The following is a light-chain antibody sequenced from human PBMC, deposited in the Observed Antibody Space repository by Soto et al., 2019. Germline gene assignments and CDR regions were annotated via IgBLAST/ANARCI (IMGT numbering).Light chain of an antibody. CDR2: KAS. CDR1: QSISSW. Sequence: DVQMTQSPSTMSASVGDRGTSTCLASQSISSWLAWYQQKPGKAPKLLIYKASSLESGVPSRFSGSGSGTEFTLTISSLQPDDFATYYCQQYNSYSITFGQGTRLEI. CDR3: QQYNSYSIT. V-gene: IGKV1-5*03. J-gene: IGKJ5*01.